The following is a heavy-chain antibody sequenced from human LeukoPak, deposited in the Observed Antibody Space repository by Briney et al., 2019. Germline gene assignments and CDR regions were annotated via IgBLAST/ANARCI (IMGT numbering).Heavy chain of an antibody. V-gene: IGHV3-21*01. CDR2: ITSSSSYI. J-gene: IGHJ4*02. D-gene: IGHD3-22*01. Sequence: GGSLRLSCAASGFTFSSYSMNWVRQAPGKGLQWVSSITSSSSYIYYADSVKGRFTISRDNAKSSLYLQMNSLRAEDTAVYYCAREVWRDYYDSSGDFDYWGEGTLVTVSS. CDR1: GFTFSSYS. CDR3: AREVWRDYYDSSGDFDY.